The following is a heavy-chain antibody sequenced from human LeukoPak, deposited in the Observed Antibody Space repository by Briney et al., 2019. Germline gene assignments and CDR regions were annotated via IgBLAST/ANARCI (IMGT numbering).Heavy chain of an antibody. Sequence: ASVKVSCKASGYTFTSYYMHWVRQAPGQGLEWMGIINPSGGSTSYAQKFQGKVTVTRDTSTSTVYMELSSLRSEDTAVYYCVGYYYDSSDVDYWGQGTLVTVSS. D-gene: IGHD3-22*01. CDR1: GYTFTSYY. J-gene: IGHJ4*02. CDR2: INPSGGST. CDR3: VGYYYDSSDVDY. V-gene: IGHV1-46*01.